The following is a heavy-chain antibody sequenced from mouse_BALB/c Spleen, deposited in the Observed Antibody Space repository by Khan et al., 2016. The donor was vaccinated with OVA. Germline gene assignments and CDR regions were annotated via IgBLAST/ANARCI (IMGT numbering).Heavy chain of an antibody. Sequence: EVQLQESGPDLVKPSQSISLTCTVTGYSITSGYSWHWIRQFPGNKLEWMGYIYYGGNTNYNLSLKSRISITRDTSRNKFFLQLNSVITEDTATYYCSNAGRWFPFWGQGTLVTVSA. CDR2: IYYGGNT. V-gene: IGHV3-1*02. D-gene: IGHD4-1*01. CDR1: GYSITSGYS. CDR3: SNAGRWFPF. J-gene: IGHJ3*01.